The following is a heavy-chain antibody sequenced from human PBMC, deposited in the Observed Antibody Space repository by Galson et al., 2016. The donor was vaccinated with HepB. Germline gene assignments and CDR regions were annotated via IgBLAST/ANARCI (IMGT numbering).Heavy chain of an antibody. CDR1: GGSLSSSSYY. J-gene: IGHJ4*02. D-gene: IGHD4-17*01. CDR2: IFYSGST. CDR3: ARHKDYGDYTFFDY. Sequence: SETLSLTCTVSGGSLSSSSYYWGWIRQRPGKGLEWLGSIFYSGSTYYNPSLKSRVTISVDTSKNQFSLKLSSVTAADTAVYYWARHKDYGDYTFFDYWGQGTLVTVSS. V-gene: IGHV4-39*01.